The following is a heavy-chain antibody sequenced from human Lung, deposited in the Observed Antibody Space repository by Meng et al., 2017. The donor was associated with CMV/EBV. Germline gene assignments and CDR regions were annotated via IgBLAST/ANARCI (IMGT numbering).Heavy chain of an antibody. CDR1: GGSSGDYF. D-gene: IGHD3-16*01. V-gene: IGHV4-34*01. CDR2: IDHSGST. J-gene: IGHJ6*02. Sequence: SXTLSPTCTLYGGSSGDYFWTWIRQLPGKGLEWIGEIDHSGSTKYNPSLKSRATISDDASKNQHTLKLRSLTAADTAVYYCARMIMNNYDYHFAMDVWGQGTAVTVSS. CDR3: ARMIMNNYDYHFAMDV.